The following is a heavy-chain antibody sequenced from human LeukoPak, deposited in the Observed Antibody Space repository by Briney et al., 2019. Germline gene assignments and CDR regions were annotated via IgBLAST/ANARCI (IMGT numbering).Heavy chain of an antibody. CDR1: GASISSESYY. CDR3: AARLTAAGSFDP. D-gene: IGHD6-13*01. CDR2: IYTSGST. Sequence: SETLSLTCTVAGASISSESYYWGWIRQPPGKGLEWIGRIYTSGSTNYNPSLKSRVTVSVDTSKNQFSLKLTSVTAADTAVYYCAARLTAAGSFDPWGQGTLVTVSS. J-gene: IGHJ5*02. V-gene: IGHV4-39*07.